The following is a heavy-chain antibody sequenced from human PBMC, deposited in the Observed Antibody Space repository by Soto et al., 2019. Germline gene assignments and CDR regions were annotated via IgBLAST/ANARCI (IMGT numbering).Heavy chain of an antibody. CDR1: GGSISRGDYY. D-gene: IGHD6-6*01. J-gene: IGHJ5*02. Sequence: PSETLSLTCTVSGGSISRGDYYWSWIRQPPGKGLEWIGYIYYSGSTYYNPSLKSRVTISVDTSKNQFSLKLSSVTAADTAVYYCAREGSIAARRNWFDPWGQGTLVTVSS. CDR2: IYYSGST. V-gene: IGHV4-30-4*01. CDR3: AREGSIAARRNWFDP.